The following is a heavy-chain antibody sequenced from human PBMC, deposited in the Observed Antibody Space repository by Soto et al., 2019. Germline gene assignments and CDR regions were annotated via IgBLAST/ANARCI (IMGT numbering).Heavy chain of an antibody. V-gene: IGHV1-18*01. CDR1: GYTFTSYG. CDR3: ARAIVVVVAANGRAFDI. J-gene: IGHJ3*02. D-gene: IGHD2-15*01. CDR2: ISAYNGNT. Sequence: ASVKVSCKASGYTFTSYGISWVRQAPGQGLEWMGWISAYNGNTNYAQKLQGRVTMTTDTSTSTAYMELRSLRSDDTAVYYCARAIVVVVAANGRAFDIWGQGTMVTVSS.